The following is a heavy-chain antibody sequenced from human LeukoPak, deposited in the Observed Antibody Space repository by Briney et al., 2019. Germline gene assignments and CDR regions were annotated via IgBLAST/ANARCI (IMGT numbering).Heavy chain of an antibody. D-gene: IGHD6-19*01. CDR1: EFTFSSYA. CDR2: ISGSGGGT. CDR3: AKVQYSSGWLHDY. J-gene: IGHJ4*02. V-gene: IGHV3-23*01. Sequence: PGGSLRLSCAASEFTFSSYAMSWVRQAPGKGLEWVSAISGSGGGTYYADSVKGRFTISRDNSKKMSYLQMNSLRAEDTAVYYCAKVQYSSGWLHDYWGQGTLVSVSS.